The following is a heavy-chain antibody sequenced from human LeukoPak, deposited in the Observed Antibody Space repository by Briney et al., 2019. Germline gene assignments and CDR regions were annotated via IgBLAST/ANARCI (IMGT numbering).Heavy chain of an antibody. V-gene: IGHV4-34*01. CDR1: GGSFSGYY. Sequence: SSETLSLTCAVYGGSFSGYYWSWIRQPPGKGLEWIGEINHSGSTNYNPSLKSRVTISVDTSKNQFSLKLSSVTAAGTAVYYCARGDSSSWYWLGFDPWGQGTLVTVSS. D-gene: IGHD6-13*01. J-gene: IGHJ5*02. CDR3: ARGDSSSWYWLGFDP. CDR2: INHSGST.